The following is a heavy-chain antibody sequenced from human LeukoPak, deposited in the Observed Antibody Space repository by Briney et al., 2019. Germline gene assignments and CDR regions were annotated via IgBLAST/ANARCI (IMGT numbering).Heavy chain of an antibody. CDR3: ARTGHSSGWYTLDY. V-gene: IGHV3-48*03. CDR1: GFIFSSYE. D-gene: IGHD6-19*01. J-gene: IGHJ4*02. Sequence: GGSLRLSCAASGFIFSSYEMNWVRQAPGKGLEWVSYISSSGSTIYYADSVQGRFTISRDNAKNSLYLQMNSLRAEDTAVYYCARTGHSSGWYTLDYWGQGTLVTVSS. CDR2: ISSSGSTI.